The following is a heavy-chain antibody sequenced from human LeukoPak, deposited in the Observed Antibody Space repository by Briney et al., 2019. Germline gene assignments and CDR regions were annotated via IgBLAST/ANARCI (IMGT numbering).Heavy chain of an antibody. CDR2: ISSTGGST. J-gene: IGHJ3*02. CDR1: GFTFSNYA. CDR3: ARPLGSWYEDAFDI. D-gene: IGHD6-13*01. V-gene: IGHV3-64D*09. Sequence: GGSPRLSCSASGFTFSNYAMHWVRQAPGKGLECISTISSTGGSTYYADSVKGRFTISRDNSKNTLYLQMSSLRPEDTAVYYCARPLGSWYEDAFDIWGQGTMVTVSS.